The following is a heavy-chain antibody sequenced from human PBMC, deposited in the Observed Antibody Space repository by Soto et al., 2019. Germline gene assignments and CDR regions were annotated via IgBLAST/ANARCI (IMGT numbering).Heavy chain of an antibody. Sequence: QVQLVQSGAEVKKPGASVKVSCKASGYTFTSYGISWVRQAPGQGLEWMGWISAYNGNTNYAQKLQGRVTMTTDTSTSTAYMELRSLRSDDTAVYYCARAEYYDFWSGYAHSFDYWGLGTLVTVSS. D-gene: IGHD3-3*01. CDR1: GYTFTSYG. CDR2: ISAYNGNT. V-gene: IGHV1-18*01. CDR3: ARAEYYDFWSGYAHSFDY. J-gene: IGHJ4*02.